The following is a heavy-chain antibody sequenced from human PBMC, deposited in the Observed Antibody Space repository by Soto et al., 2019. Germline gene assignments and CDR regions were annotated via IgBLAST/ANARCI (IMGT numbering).Heavy chain of an antibody. Sequence: GGSLRLSCAASGFTFSDYYMSWIRQAPGKGLEWISYIGSSGSYTNYADSVKGRFTISRDNAKNSLYLQMNSLRAEDTAVYYCARDYYDSSGYPTFDYWGQGTLVTVSS. J-gene: IGHJ4*02. CDR3: ARDYYDSSGYPTFDY. V-gene: IGHV3-11*06. D-gene: IGHD3-22*01. CDR1: GFTFSDYY. CDR2: IGSSGSYT.